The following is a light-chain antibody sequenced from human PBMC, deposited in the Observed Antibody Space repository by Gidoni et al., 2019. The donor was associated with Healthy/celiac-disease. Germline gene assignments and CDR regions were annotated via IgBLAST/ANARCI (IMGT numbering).Light chain of an antibody. CDR3: QQYGSSPPWT. CDR2: GAS. Sequence: EIVLTQSPGTLSLSPGERATLSCRASQSVSSSYLAWYQQKPGQAPRLLIYGASSRATGIPDRFSGSGSGTDFTLTISRLEPEDFAVYYCQQYGSSPPWTFGQXTKVGIK. CDR1: QSVSSSY. V-gene: IGKV3-20*01. J-gene: IGKJ1*01.